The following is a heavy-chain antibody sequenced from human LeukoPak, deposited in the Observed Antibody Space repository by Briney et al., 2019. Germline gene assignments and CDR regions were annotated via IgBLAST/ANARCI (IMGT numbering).Heavy chain of an antibody. J-gene: IGHJ4*02. Sequence: SETLSLTCTVSGGSISSGDYYWRWIRQPPGKGLEWIGYIYYSGSTYYNPSLKSRVTISVDTSKNQFSLKLSSVTAADTAVYYCARDGGSDSSGHHYWGQGTLVTVSS. V-gene: IGHV4-30-4*08. CDR1: GGSISSGDYY. D-gene: IGHD3-22*01. CDR2: IYYSGST. CDR3: ARDGGSDSSGHHY.